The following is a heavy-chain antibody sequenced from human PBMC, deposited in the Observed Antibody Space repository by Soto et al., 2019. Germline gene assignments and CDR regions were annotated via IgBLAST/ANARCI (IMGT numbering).Heavy chain of an antibody. Sequence: GWSLRLSCAASGFTFISYAMSWVRQAPGKGLEWVSAISGSGGSTYYADSVKGRFTISRDNSKNTLYLQMNSLRAEDTAVYYCAKDAAALLYYYYGMDVWGQGTTVTVSS. CDR2: ISGSGGST. D-gene: IGHD2-2*01. V-gene: IGHV3-23*01. CDR1: GFTFISYA. J-gene: IGHJ6*02. CDR3: AKDAAALLYYYYGMDV.